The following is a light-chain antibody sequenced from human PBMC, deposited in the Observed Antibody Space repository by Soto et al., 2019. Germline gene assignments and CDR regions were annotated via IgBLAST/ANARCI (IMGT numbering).Light chain of an antibody. J-gene: IGKJ1*01. CDR2: DAS. V-gene: IGKV3-20*01. Sequence: ELVLTQSPGTLSLSQGERATLSCRASRSVSTFLGWYQQKPGQPPRLLIYDASSRATGIPDRFSGSGSGTDFTLTISRLEPEDFAVYYCQQYGSSPPWTFGQGTKVDIK. CDR1: RSVSTF. CDR3: QQYGSSPPWT.